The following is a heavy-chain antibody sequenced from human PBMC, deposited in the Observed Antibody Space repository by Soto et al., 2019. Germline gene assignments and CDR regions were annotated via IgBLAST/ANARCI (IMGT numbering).Heavy chain of an antibody. CDR1: GFTFSTYD. V-gene: IGHV3-48*02. CDR3: ARDRCFDGSCYSASDF. Sequence: GGSLRLSCAASGFTFSTYDMDWVRQAPGKAPEWIAHISTTSFTIYYADSVKGRFTMSRDNVRNSLYLEMKSLRDEDTAVYYCARDRCFDGSCYSASDFWGQGIQVTVSS. CDR2: ISTTSFTI. D-gene: IGHD2-15*01. J-gene: IGHJ4*02.